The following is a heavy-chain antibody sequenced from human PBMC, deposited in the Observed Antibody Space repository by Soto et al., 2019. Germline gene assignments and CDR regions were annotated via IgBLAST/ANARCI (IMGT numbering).Heavy chain of an antibody. CDR2: VYYNGTT. V-gene: IGHV4-59*01. Sequence: QVQLQESGPGLVKPSETLSLPCTVSGDAISSYYWSWMRRPPGKGLEWIGFVYYNGTTNYSRSLRSRVTMSVDTATNQFSLNLRSVTAADSAVYYCARTPLIWGQGIQVTVSS. CDR3: ARTPLI. J-gene: IGHJ4*02. D-gene: IGHD2-15*01. CDR1: GDAISSYY.